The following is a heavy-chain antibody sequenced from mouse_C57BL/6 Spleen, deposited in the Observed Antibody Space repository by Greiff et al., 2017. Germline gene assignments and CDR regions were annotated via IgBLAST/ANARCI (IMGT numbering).Heavy chain of an antibody. CDR2: IDPSDSYT. J-gene: IGHJ2*01. CDR1: GYTFTSYW. D-gene: IGHD1-1*02. Sequence: QVQLKQSGAELVRPGTSVKLSCKASGYTFTSYWMHWVKQRPGQGLEWIGVIDPSDSYTNYNQKFKGKATLTVDPSSSTAYMQLSSLTSEDSAVYYCARRDYAYYFDYWGQGTTLTVSS. V-gene: IGHV1-59*01. CDR3: ARRDYAYYFDY.